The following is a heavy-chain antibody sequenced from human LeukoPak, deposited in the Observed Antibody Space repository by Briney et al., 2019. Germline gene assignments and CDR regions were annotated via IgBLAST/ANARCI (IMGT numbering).Heavy chain of an antibody. D-gene: IGHD6-13*01. Sequence: PGGSLRLSCAASGFTFSSYSMTWVRQAPGMGLEWVSSVRGSGDSAYYAGSVRGRFTIFRDNSKNTLYLQMNSLRVEDTAVYHCAKAGGTTGIGPFEYWGQGILVTVSS. V-gene: IGHV3-23*01. CDR1: GFTFSSYS. J-gene: IGHJ4*02. CDR3: AKAGGTTGIGPFEY. CDR2: VRGSGDSA.